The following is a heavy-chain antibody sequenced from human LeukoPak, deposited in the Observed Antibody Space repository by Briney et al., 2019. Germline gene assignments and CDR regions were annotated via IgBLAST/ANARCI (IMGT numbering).Heavy chain of an antibody. D-gene: IGHD5-18*01. Sequence: GESLKISCRGSGYSFTSYWIAWVRQMPGKGLEWMGIIYPGDSDTTYSPSFQGQVTISADKSISTAYLQWSSLKASDTAMYYSARRGYNYGIDYWGQGTLVTVSS. CDR2: IYPGDSDT. V-gene: IGHV5-51*01. CDR3: ARRGYNYGIDY. CDR1: GYSFTSYW. J-gene: IGHJ4*02.